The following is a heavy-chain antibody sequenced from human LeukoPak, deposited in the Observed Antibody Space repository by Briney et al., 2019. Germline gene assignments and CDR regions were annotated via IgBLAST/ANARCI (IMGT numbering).Heavy chain of an antibody. V-gene: IGHV4-38-2*02. Sequence: SETLSLTCTVSGYSISNGYYWGWIRQPPGKGLEWIGEINHSGSTNYNPSLKSRVTISVDTSKNQFSLKLSSVTAADTAVYYCARTPIYYFDNSGYYNWGQGTLVTVSS. CDR3: ARTPIYYFDNSGYYN. CDR1: GYSISNGYY. CDR2: INHSGST. J-gene: IGHJ4*02. D-gene: IGHD3-22*01.